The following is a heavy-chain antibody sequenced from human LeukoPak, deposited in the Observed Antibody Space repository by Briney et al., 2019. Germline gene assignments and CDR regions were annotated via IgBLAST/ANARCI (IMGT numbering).Heavy chain of an antibody. D-gene: IGHD3-10*01. Sequence: ASVKVSCKASGYTFTSYGISWVRQAPGQGLEWMGRISAYNGNTNYAQKLQGRVTMTTDTSTSTAYMELRSLRSDDTAVYYCAREAVLLWFGPGVWFDPWGQGTLVTVSS. CDR1: GYTFTSYG. J-gene: IGHJ5*02. CDR2: ISAYNGNT. V-gene: IGHV1-18*01. CDR3: AREAVLLWFGPGVWFDP.